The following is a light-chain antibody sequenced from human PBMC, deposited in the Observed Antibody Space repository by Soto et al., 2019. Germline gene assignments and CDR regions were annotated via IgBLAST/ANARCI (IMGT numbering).Light chain of an antibody. CDR1: PTVVVGY. CDR2: GQX. V-gene: IGKV3-20*01. J-gene: IGKJ1*01. Sequence: ENVLMQSPGTLALSRGERATLSXRVSPTVVVGYLAWYQQQPXXSPRIXXXGQXRRATGIPERFIGSGSGKDLALNISSIEPAAFAAYYCQHFNNCPPWTFGQGTKVDIK. CDR3: QHFNNCPPWT.